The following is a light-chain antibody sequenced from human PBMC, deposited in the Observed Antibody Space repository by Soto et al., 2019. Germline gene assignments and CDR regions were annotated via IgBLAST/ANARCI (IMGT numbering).Light chain of an antibody. CDR3: MQAIDIPWT. J-gene: IGKJ1*01. CDR2: EVS. CDR1: QSLLHSDGKTY. Sequence: ILMTQTPLSLSIIPGQTASISCKSSQSLLHSDGKTYFYWYVQKAGQAPQPLIYEVSNRFSGVPERFCGSGARKDFTQKISRVEADDVGIYYCMQAIDIPWTFGQGTNVDIK. V-gene: IGKV2-29*03.